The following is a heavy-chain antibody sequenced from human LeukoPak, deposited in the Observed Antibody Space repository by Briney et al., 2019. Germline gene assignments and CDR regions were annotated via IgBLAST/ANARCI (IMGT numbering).Heavy chain of an antibody. CDR1: GFIVSNNY. CDR3: ARKDLHRGVDY. Sequence: GGSLRLSCAASGFIVSNNYMSWVRQAPGKGLEWVSVVYSGGSTYYADSVKGRFTISRDNSKNTVYLQMNSLRAEDTAVYYCARKDLHRGVDYWGQGTLVTVSS. V-gene: IGHV3-53*01. D-gene: IGHD3-10*01. CDR2: VYSGGST. J-gene: IGHJ4*02.